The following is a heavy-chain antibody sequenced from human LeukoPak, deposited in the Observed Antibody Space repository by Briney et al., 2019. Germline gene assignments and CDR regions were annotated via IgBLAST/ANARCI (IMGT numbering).Heavy chain of an antibody. J-gene: IGHJ3*02. D-gene: IGHD3-10*01. Sequence: ASVKVSCKASGYTFTGYYMHWVRQAPGQGLEWMGWINPNSGGTNYAQKFQGRVTMTRDTSISTACMELSRLRSDDTAVYYCARDKAYYYGSGRGNAFDIWGQGTMVTVSS. CDR3: ARDKAYYYGSGRGNAFDI. CDR1: GYTFTGYY. CDR2: INPNSGGT. V-gene: IGHV1-2*02.